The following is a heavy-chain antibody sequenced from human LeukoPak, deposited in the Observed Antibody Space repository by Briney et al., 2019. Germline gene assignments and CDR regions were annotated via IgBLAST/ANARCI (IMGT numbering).Heavy chain of an antibody. V-gene: IGHV1-2*02. CDR3: ARDKVFSATKDIVVVPAAIPDAFDI. Sequence: ASVKVSCKASGYTFTGYYIHWVRQAPGQGLEWMGWINPNSGGTNYAQKFQGRVTMTRDTSISTAYMELSRLRSDDTAVYYCARDKVFSATKDIVVVPAAIPDAFDIWGQGTMVTVSS. CDR2: INPNSGGT. J-gene: IGHJ3*02. D-gene: IGHD2-2*01. CDR1: GYTFTGYY.